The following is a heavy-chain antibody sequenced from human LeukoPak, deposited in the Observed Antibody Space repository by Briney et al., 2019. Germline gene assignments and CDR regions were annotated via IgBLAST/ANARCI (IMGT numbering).Heavy chain of an antibody. V-gene: IGHV3-23*01. Sequence: PGGSLRLSCAASGFTFSSYAMSWVRQAPGKGLEWVSAISGSGGSTYYADSVKGRFTISRDNSKNTLYLQMNSLRAEDTAVYYCAKGDLYDYVWGGYRYPSPYYFDYWGQGTLVTVSS. D-gene: IGHD3-16*02. CDR3: AKGDLYDYVWGGYRYPSPYYFDY. CDR2: ISGSGGST. CDR1: GFTFSSYA. J-gene: IGHJ4*02.